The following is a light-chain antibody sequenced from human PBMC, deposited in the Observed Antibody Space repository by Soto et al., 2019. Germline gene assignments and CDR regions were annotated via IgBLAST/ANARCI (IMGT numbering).Light chain of an antibody. CDR3: QQTYSTLMT. Sequence: DIQMTQSPSSLSASVGDRVAISCRASQSIISYLNWYQQIPGKAPKLLISVASTLQSGVPSRFRGSGYGTDFMFPISSLQPEDFATYYCQQTYSTLMTFGGGTRVEF. CDR2: VAS. J-gene: IGKJ4*01. CDR1: QSIISY. V-gene: IGKV1-39*01.